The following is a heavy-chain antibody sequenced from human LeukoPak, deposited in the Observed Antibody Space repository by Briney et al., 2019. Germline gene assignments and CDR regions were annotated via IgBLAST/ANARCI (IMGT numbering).Heavy chain of an antibody. Sequence: PSQTLSLTCTVSVDSINSGDYYWSWIRQPPGNGLEWIGYIYYSGSTYYNPSLKSRVTISVDTSKNQFSLKLSSVTAADTAVYYCARDNGYGQLDSWGQGTLVTVSS. CDR2: IYYSGST. J-gene: IGHJ4*02. CDR1: VDSINSGDYY. CDR3: ARDNGYGQLDS. V-gene: IGHV4-30-4*01. D-gene: IGHD2-15*01.